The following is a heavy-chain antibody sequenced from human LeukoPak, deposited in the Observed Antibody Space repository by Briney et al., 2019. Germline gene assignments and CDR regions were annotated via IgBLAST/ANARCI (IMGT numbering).Heavy chain of an antibody. V-gene: IGHV3-15*01. D-gene: IGHD3-9*01. CDR1: GFTFSNAW. J-gene: IGHJ4*02. Sequence: GGSLRLSCAASGFTFSNAWMSWVRQAPGKGLEWVGRIKSKTDGGTTDYAAPVKGRFTISRDDSKNTLYLQMNSLKTEDTAVYYCTTDGLYYDILTGYYGVIAGFGYWGQGTLVTVSS. CDR2: IKSKTDGGTT. CDR3: TTDGLYYDILTGYYGVIAGFGY.